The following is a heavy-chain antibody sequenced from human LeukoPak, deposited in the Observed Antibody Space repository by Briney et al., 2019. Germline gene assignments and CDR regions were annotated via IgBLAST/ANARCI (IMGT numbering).Heavy chain of an antibody. CDR2: IYYSGST. V-gene: IGHV4-31*03. Sequence: SETLSLTCTVSGGSISSGGYYWSWIRQHPGKGLEWIGYIYYSGSTYYNPSLKSRVTISVDTSKNQFSLKLSSVTAADTAVYYCARELRTPATIDYWGQGRLGSVSS. CDR3: ARELRTPATIDY. D-gene: IGHD4-23*01. CDR1: GGSISSGGYY. J-gene: IGHJ4*02.